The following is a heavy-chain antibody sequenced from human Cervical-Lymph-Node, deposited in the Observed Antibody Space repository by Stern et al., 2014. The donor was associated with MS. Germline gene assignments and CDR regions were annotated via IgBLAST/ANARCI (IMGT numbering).Heavy chain of an antibody. CDR1: GFTFSNYW. D-gene: IGHD2-15*01. V-gene: IGHV3-74*01. J-gene: IGHJ6*02. CDR3: ARSSGASGDAMDV. CDR2: INRGGSSA. Sequence: EVQLVESGGGLLQPGGSLRLSCAASGFTFSNYWMHWVRQGPGKGLEWVSRINRGGSSASDTDSVRGRFTISRYNAKNSVYLQMNSLRAEDTAVYYCARSSGASGDAMDVWGQGTTVTVSS.